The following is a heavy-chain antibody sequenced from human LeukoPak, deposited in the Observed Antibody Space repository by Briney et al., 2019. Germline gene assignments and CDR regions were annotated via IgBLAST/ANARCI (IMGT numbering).Heavy chain of an antibody. Sequence: GGSLRLSCAASGFTFSDYYMSWIRQAPGKGLEWVSSISSSSSYIYYADSVKGRFTISRDNAKNSLYLQMNSLRAEDTAVYYCARDVGDYDILTGSDYWGQGTLVTVSS. D-gene: IGHD3-9*01. V-gene: IGHV3-11*06. J-gene: IGHJ4*02. CDR2: ISSSSSYI. CDR3: ARDVGDYDILTGSDY. CDR1: GFTFSDYY.